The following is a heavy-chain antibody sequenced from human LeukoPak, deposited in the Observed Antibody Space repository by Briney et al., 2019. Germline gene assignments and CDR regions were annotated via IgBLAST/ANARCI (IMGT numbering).Heavy chain of an antibody. CDR3: ARSSGSYYDSPDY. Sequence: PGGSLRLSCAASGFTFDDYAMHWVRQAPGKGLEWVSGISWNSGSIGYADSVKGRFTISRDNAKNSLYLQMNSLRAEDTAVYYCARSSGSYYDSPDYWGQGTLVTVSS. CDR1: GFTFDDYA. D-gene: IGHD1-26*01. V-gene: IGHV3-9*01. J-gene: IGHJ4*02. CDR2: ISWNSGSI.